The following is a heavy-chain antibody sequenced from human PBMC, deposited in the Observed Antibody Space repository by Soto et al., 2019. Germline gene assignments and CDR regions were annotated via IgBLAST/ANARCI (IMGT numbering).Heavy chain of an antibody. CDR3: TRRRYYYYGLDV. CDR2: TRTKASNYAT. Sequence: EGQLVESGGGLAQPGGSVKLSCVVSGFSFSGFAVNWVRHAPGKGLEWVGRTRTKASNYATAYGASVKGRFTISRDESKNTAYLQINSLKIEDTAVYYCTRRRYYYYGLDVWGQGTTVTVSS. J-gene: IGHJ6*02. V-gene: IGHV3-73*02. CDR1: GFSFSGFA. D-gene: IGHD6-25*01.